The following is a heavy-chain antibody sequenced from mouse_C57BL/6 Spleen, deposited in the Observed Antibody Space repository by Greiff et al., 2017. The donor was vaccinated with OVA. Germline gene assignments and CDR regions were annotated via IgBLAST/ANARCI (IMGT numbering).Heavy chain of an antibody. CDR2: IYPRDGST. CDR1: GYTFTSYD. Sequence: QVQLQQSGPELVKPGASVKLSCKASGYTFTSYDINWVKQRPGQGLEWIGWIYPRDGSTKYAEKFKGKATLTVDTSSSTAYMELHSLTSEDSAVDFCARRGTTVPWYIDFWGTGTSVTVSS. D-gene: IGHD1-1*01. CDR3: ARRGTTVPWYIDF. V-gene: IGHV1-85*01. J-gene: IGHJ1*03.